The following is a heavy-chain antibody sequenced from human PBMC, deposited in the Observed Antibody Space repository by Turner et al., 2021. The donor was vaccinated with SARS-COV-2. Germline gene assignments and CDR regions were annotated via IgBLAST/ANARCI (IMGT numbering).Heavy chain of an antibody. Sequence: EVQLVESGGGLVQPGRSLRLSCAASGFKFDDYAMHWVRQAPGKGLEWVSGISWNSASMDYADSVKGRFTISRDNAKNSLYLQMNSLRAEDSALYYCAKEALNCYNSHWGRGTLVTVSS. V-gene: IGHV3-9*01. D-gene: IGHD2-21*01. J-gene: IGHJ4*02. CDR2: ISWNSASM. CDR3: AKEALNCYNSH. CDR1: GFKFDDYA.